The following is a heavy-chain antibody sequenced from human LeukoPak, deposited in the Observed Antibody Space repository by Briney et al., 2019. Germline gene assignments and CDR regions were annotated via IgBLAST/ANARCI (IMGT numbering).Heavy chain of an antibody. CDR3: ARSGIAVAGTGFDY. CDR1: GYTFTSYY. J-gene: IGHJ4*02. CDR2: INPNSGGT. D-gene: IGHD6-19*01. V-gene: IGHV1-2*04. Sequence: GASVKVSCKASGYTFTSYYMHWVRQAPGQGLEWMGWINPNSGGTNYAQKFQGWVTMTRDTSISTAYMELSRLRSDDTAVYYCARSGIAVAGTGFDYWGQGTLVTVSS.